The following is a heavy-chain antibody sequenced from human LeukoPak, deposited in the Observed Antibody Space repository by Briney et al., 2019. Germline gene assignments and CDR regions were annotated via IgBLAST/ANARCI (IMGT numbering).Heavy chain of an antibody. D-gene: IGHD3-10*01. CDR3: AARSDYKDY. V-gene: IGHV3-23*01. CDR2: ISGSGGSR. J-gene: IGHJ4*02. CDR1: GFTFSSYE. Sequence: GGSLRLSCADSGFTFSSYEMSWVRQAPGKGLEWVSIISGSGGSRYYAESVKGRLTVSRDNSREMLYLQMNSLRAEDTAVYYCAARSDYKDYWGQGTLVTVSS.